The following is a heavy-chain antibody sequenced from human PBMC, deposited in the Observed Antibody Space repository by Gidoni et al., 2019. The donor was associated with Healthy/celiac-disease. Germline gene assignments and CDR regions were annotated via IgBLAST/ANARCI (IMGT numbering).Heavy chain of an antibody. J-gene: IGHJ1*01. CDR3: ARVHRRGYCSGGSCYQDEYFQH. Sequence: QVQLQESGPGLVKPSETMSRPCTVSGGSISSYYWSWLRPPPGKGLEWIGYIYYSGSTNYNPSLKSQVNISVDTSKNQLSWKLSSVTAADTAVYYCARVHRRGYCSGGSCYQDEYFQHWGQGTLVTVSS. CDR2: IYYSGST. CDR1: GGSISSYY. V-gene: IGHV4-59*01. D-gene: IGHD2-15*01.